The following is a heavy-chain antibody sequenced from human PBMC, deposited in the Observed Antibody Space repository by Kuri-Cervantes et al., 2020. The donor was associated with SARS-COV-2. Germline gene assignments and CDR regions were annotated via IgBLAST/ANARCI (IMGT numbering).Heavy chain of an antibody. D-gene: IGHD3-22*01. V-gene: IGHV3-23*01. J-gene: IGHJ4*02. CDR1: GFTFSSYA. CDR2: ISGSGGST. CDR3: ARDSIRGYYDSSGYFDY. Sequence: GGSLRLSCAASGFTFSSYAMSWVRQAPGKGLEWVSAISGSGGSTYYADSVKGRFTISRDNSKNTLYLQMNSLRAEDTAVYYCARDSIRGYYDSSGYFDYWGQGTLVTVSS.